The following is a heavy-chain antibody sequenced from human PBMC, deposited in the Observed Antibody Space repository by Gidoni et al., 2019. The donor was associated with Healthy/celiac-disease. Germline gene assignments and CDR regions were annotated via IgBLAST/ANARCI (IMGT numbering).Heavy chain of an antibody. D-gene: IGHD3-3*01. V-gene: IGHV3-48*03. CDR1: GFTFIRYE. CDR3: ARVIQGDFWSGYSAFDI. J-gene: IGHJ3*02. CDR2: ISSSGSTI. Sequence: EVQLVESGGGLVQPGGSLRLSCAASGFTFIRYEMSWVRQAPGKGLECVSYISSSGSTIYYADSVKGRFTISRDNAKNSLYLQMNSLRAEDTAVYYCARVIQGDFWSGYSAFDIWGQGTMVTVSS.